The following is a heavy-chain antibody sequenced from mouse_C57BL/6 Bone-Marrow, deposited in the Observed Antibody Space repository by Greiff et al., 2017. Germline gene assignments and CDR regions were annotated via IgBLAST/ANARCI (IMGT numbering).Heavy chain of an antibody. CDR2: IYPGDGDT. V-gene: IGHV1-82*01. D-gene: IGHD1-1*01. J-gene: IGHJ2*01. Sequence: QVQLQQSGPELVKPGASVKISCKASGYAFSSSWMNWVKQRPGKGLEWIGRIYPGDGDTNYNGKFKGKATLTADKSSSTAYMQLSSLTSEDSAVYFCAREYYGRYFDYWGQGTTLTVSS. CDR1: GYAFSSSW. CDR3: AREYYGRYFDY.